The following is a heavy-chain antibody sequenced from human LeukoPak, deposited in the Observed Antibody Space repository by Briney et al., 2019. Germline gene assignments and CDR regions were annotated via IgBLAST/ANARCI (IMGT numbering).Heavy chain of an antibody. D-gene: IGHD3-3*01. CDR3: ARGSYDFWSGYDQLFDY. CDR1: GYSISSGYY. CDR2: IYHSGST. Sequence: SETLSLTCAVSGYSISSGYYWGWIRQPPGKGLQWIGSIYHSGSTYYNPSLKSRVTISVDTSKNQFSLKLSSVTAADTAVYYCARGSYDFWSGYDQLFDYWGQGTLVTVSS. J-gene: IGHJ4*02. V-gene: IGHV4-38-2*01.